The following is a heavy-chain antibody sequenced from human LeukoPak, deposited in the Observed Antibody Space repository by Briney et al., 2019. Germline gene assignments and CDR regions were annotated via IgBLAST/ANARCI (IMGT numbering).Heavy chain of an antibody. CDR2: IYGDDET. CDR3: AREAVMPVAPVRIGTSDRPLYEYYGLDV. D-gene: IGHD1/OR15-1a*01. CDR1: GFTITTNY. V-gene: IGHV3-53*01. Sequence: GGSPRLSCAASGFTITTNYMNWVRQAPGKGLEWVSVIYGDDETNYADSVKGRFTISRDNSKNTLYLQMNSLRADDTAVYYCAREAVMPVAPVRIGTSDRPLYEYYGLDVWGQGTTVTVSS. J-gene: IGHJ6*02.